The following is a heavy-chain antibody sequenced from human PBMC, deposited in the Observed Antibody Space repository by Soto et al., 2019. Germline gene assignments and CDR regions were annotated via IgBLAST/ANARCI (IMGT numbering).Heavy chain of an antibody. Sequence: PGGSLRLSCAASGFTFSDYYMSWIRQAPGKGLEWVSYISSSGSTIYYADSVKGRFTIPRDNPKNTLYLQMNSLRAEDTAVYYCARVSYDFWSGYYSAHGEFDYWGQGTLVTVSS. CDR1: GFTFSDYY. CDR3: ARVSYDFWSGYYSAHGEFDY. CDR2: ISSSGSTI. D-gene: IGHD3-3*01. J-gene: IGHJ4*02. V-gene: IGHV3-11*04.